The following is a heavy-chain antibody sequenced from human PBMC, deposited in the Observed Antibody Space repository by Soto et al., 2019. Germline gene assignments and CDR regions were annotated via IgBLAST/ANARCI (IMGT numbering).Heavy chain of an antibody. CDR1: GFTFSSYA. CDR2: ISGSGGST. D-gene: IGHD2-21*01. V-gene: IGHV3-23*01. Sequence: EVQLLESGGGLVQPGGSLRLSCAASGFTFSSYAMSWVRQAPGKGLEWVSAISGSGGSTYYADSVKGRFTISRDNSKNTLYLQMNSLRAEDTAVYYCANSPFLLWSKKRIVDYWGQGTLVTVSS. J-gene: IGHJ4*02. CDR3: ANSPFLLWSKKRIVDY.